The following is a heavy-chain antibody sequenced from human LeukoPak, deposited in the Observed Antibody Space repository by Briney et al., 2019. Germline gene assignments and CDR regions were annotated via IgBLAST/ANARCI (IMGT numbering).Heavy chain of an antibody. Sequence: GASVKVSCKASGYTFTSYDINWVRQATGQGLEWMGWMNPNSGNTGYAQKFQGRVTMTRNTSISTAYMELSSLRSEDTAVYYCARDIRFPDWFDPWGQGTLVTVSS. CDR1: GYTFTSYD. CDR2: MNPNSGNT. D-gene: IGHD2-21*01. J-gene: IGHJ5*02. CDR3: ARDIRFPDWFDP. V-gene: IGHV1-8*01.